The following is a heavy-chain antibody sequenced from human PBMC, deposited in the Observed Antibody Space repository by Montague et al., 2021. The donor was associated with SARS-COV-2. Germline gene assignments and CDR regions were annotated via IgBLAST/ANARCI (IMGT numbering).Heavy chain of an antibody. J-gene: IGHJ4*02. CDR3: ARMPDQVWLDY. CDR2: IDWDDDK. Sequence: PALVKPTQTLTVTCTFSGFSLSTSGMCVSWIRQSPGKALEWLAAIDWDDDKSYRTSLKTRLTISKYTSENQVVLTMTNMDPVDTATYYFARMPDQVWLDYWGQGILVTVSS. D-gene: IGHD5-18*01. CDR1: GFSLSTSGMC. V-gene: IGHV2-70*01.